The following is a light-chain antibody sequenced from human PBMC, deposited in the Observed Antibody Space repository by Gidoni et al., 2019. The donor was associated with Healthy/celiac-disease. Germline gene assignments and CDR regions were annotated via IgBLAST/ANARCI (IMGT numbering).Light chain of an antibody. V-gene: IGKV1-39*01. Sequence: DIQMTQSPSSLSASVGDRVTITCRASKSISSYLNWYQQKPGKAPKLLIYAASSLQSGVPSRFSGSGSGTDFTLTISSLQPEDFATYYCQQSYSTLYTFGQXTKLEIK. CDR1: KSISSY. CDR2: AAS. CDR3: QQSYSTLYT. J-gene: IGKJ2*01.